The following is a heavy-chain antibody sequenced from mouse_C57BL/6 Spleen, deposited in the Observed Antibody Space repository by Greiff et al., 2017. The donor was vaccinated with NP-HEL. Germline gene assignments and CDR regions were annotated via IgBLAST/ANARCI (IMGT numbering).Heavy chain of an antibody. Sequence: EVQLQQSGAELVKPGASVKLSCTASGFNFKDYYMHWVKQRTEQGLEWIGRIDPEDGETKYAPKFQGKATITVDPSSTTTYLQRSSLRSADTAVDYCASIGDLGDYDCDGPFAYWGQGTLVTVSA. CDR1: GFNFKDYY. J-gene: IGHJ3*01. CDR3: ASIGDLGDYDCDGPFAY. CDR2: IDPEDGET. V-gene: IGHV14-2*01. D-gene: IGHD2-4*01.